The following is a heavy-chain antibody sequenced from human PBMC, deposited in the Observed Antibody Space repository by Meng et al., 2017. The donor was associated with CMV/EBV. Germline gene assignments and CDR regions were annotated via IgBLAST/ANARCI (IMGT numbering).Heavy chain of an antibody. J-gene: IGHJ5*02. CDR1: GYTFTGYY. CDR2: INPNSGGT. D-gene: IGHD3-3*01. Sequence: ASVKVSCKASGYTFTGYYMHWVRQAPGQGLEWMGWINPNSGGTNYAQQFQGRVTMTRDTSISTAYMELSRLRSDDTAVYYCARDRRQRVKLRFPPEFDPWGQGTLVTVSS. CDR3: ARDRRQRVKLRFPPEFDP. V-gene: IGHV1-2*02.